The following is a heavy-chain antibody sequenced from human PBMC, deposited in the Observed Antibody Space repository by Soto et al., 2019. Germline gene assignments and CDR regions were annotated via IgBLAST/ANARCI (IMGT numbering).Heavy chain of an antibody. V-gene: IGHV4-30-2*01. Sequence: TMSIAFAFSGDSVMSAGYSWTWIRQTPGRGLEWIGYIYYSGSTSYNPSLKSRVTISLDRSKNQFSLSLASVTAADTAVYYCARGGRGSSTRIDFWGQGTLVTVSS. CDR1: GDSVMSAGYS. J-gene: IGHJ4*02. CDR2: IYYSGST. CDR3: ARGGRGSSTRIDF. D-gene: IGHD6-6*01.